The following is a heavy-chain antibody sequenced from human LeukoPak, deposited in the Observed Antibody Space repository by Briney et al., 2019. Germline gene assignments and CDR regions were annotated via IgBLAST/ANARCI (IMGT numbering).Heavy chain of an antibody. J-gene: IGHJ3*02. V-gene: IGHV4-4*07. CDR3: SRDRDIAADGMEGGDAFDI. Sequence: SETLSLTCTASVASLSRYSWSWIRKPAGKGLEWIGRIYISDNARYNPSLEGRATLSIDTSKKQISLTLRSVTAADTAVYYCSRDRDIAADGMEGGDAFDIWGPGTMVTVSP. D-gene: IGHD6-13*01. CDR2: IYISDNA. CDR1: VASLSRYS.